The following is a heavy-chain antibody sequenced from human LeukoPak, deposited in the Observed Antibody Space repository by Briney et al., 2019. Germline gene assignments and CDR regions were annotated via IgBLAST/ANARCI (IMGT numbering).Heavy chain of an antibody. Sequence: SETLSLTCAVSGYSISSGYYWGWIRQPPGKGLEWIGSIYQSGSTYYNPSLKSRLTISVDTSKNQFSLKLRSVTAADTAVYYCARHEGYCSSNSCYRGWFDPWGQGTLVIVSP. CDR3: ARHEGYCSSNSCYRGWFDP. V-gene: IGHV4-38-2*01. CDR1: GYSISSGYY. J-gene: IGHJ5*02. CDR2: IYQSGST. D-gene: IGHD2-2*01.